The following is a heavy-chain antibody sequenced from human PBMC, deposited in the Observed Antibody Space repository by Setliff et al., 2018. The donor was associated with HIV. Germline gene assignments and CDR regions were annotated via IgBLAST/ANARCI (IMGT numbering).Heavy chain of an antibody. CDR1: GGSISEYY. Sequence: SSETLSLTCTVSGGSISEYYWSWIRQPPGKGLEWIGYIDYSGSTNYNASLKSRLTMSIDTSKSQFSLKLSSVTAADTAVYYCAGGEVRSRYVSSRAPFYHYYYYMDVWGKGTTVTVSS. V-gene: IGHV4-59*08. CDR2: IDYSGST. D-gene: IGHD6-13*01. CDR3: AGGEVRSRYVSSRAPFYHYYYYMDV. J-gene: IGHJ6*03.